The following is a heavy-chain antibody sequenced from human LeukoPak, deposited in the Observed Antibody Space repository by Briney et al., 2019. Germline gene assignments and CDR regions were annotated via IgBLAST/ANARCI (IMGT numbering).Heavy chain of an antibody. CDR1: GGSFSGYY. CDR2: INHSGST. D-gene: IGHD5-18*01. J-gene: IGHJ4*02. Sequence: SETLSLTCAVYGGSFSGYYWSWIRQPPGKGLEWVGEINHSGSTNYNPSLKSRGTISVDTSKNQFSLKLSSVTAADTAVYYCPRGHVLGVGYSYGNGFDYWGQGTLVTSPQ. V-gene: IGHV4-34*01. CDR3: PRGHVLGVGYSYGNGFDY.